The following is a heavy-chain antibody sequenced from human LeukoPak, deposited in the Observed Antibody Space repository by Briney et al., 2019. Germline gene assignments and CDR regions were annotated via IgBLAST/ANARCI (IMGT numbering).Heavy chain of an antibody. J-gene: IGHJ2*01. V-gene: IGHV3-30*02. CDR2: IWHNGDNE. CDR3: AKAESLTPVDWYFDL. Sequence: PGGSLRLSCEASGFSFSNYAMHWVRQAPGKGLEWVAFIWHNGDNEYHADSVKGRFTISRDNSKNTLYLRMNSLRAEDTAVYYCAKAESLTPVDWYFDLWGRGTLVTVSS. D-gene: IGHD1-14*01. CDR1: GFSFSNYA.